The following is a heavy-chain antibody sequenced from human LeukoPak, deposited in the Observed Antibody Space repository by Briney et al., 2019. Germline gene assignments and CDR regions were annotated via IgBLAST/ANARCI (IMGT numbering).Heavy chain of an antibody. CDR3: AREKEVTTYDY. J-gene: IGHJ4*01. D-gene: IGHD4-17*01. CDR2: ISGSGHST. CDR1: EFTSQFNFNSYA. V-gene: IGHV3-23*01. Sequence: QPGGSLRLSCAVSEFTSQFNFNSYAMTWVRQAPGKGLEWLSVISGSGHSTDYADSVKGRFTTTRDNSKHTVYLQMNSLSAEDTAVYYCAREKEVTTYDYWGHGTLVTVSS.